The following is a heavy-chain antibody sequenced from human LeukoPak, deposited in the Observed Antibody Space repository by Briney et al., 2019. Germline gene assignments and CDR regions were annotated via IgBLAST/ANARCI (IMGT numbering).Heavy chain of an antibody. D-gene: IGHD2-2*01. V-gene: IGHV3-7*01. Sequence: GGSLRLSCAASGFTFSSYWMSWVRQAPGKGLEWVANIKQDGSEKYYVDSVKGRFTISRDNAKNSLYLQMNSLRAEDTAVYYCARDRGVVVPAAMGWFYYYGMDVWGQGTTVTVSS. CDR3: ARDRGVVVPAAMGWFYYYGMDV. J-gene: IGHJ6*02. CDR1: GFTFSSYW. CDR2: IKQDGSEK.